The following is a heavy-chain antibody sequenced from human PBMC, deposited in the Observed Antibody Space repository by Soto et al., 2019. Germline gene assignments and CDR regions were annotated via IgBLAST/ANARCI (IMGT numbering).Heavy chain of an antibody. CDR1: GGSISSGGYS. V-gene: IGHV4-30-2*01. CDR3: AGGGFGVARDY. CDR2: IYHSGST. D-gene: IGHD3-3*01. Sequence: QLQLQESGSGLVKPSQTLSLTGAVSGGSISSGGYSWSWIRQPPGKGLEWIGYIYHSGSTYYNPSLKSRVTISVDRSKNQFSLKLSSVTAADTAVYYCAGGGFGVARDYWGQGTLVTVSS. J-gene: IGHJ4*02.